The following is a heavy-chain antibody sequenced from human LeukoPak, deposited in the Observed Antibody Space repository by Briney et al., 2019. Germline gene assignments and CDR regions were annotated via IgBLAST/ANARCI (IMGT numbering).Heavy chain of an antibody. J-gene: IGHJ4*02. CDR3: ARAGYCSSTSCPIGKIDY. D-gene: IGHD2-2*03. V-gene: IGHV4-38-2*01. CDR2: IYHSGST. Sequence: SETLSLTCAVSGYSISSGYYWGWIRQPPGKGLEWIGSIYHSGSTYYNPSLKSRVTISVDTSKNQFSLKQSSVTAADTAVYYCARAGYCSSTSCPIGKIDYWGQGTLVTVSS. CDR1: GYSISSGYY.